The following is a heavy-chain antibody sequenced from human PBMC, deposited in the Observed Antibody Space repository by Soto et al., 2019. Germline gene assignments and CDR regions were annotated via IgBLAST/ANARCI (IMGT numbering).Heavy chain of an antibody. CDR3: ASLISSSVAAMYGAYYGMDV. CDR2: IYAGDSDT. Sequence: RGESLKISCKGSGYSFTSYWIGWVRQMPGKGLEWMGIIYAGDSDTRYRPSFQGQVTISADKSISDAYLQWGRLKGSDTAMYYCASLISSSVAAMYGAYYGMDVWGQGTTVTVSS. V-gene: IGHV5-51*01. J-gene: IGHJ6*02. D-gene: IGHD3-16*01. CDR1: GYSFTSYW.